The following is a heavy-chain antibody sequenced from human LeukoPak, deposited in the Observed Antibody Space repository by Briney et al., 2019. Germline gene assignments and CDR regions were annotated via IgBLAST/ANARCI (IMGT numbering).Heavy chain of an antibody. CDR2: IKQDGGEK. D-gene: IGHD4-17*01. V-gene: IGHV3-7*01. Sequence: GGSLRLSCAASGFTFSSYSMNWVRQAPGKGLEWVANIKQDGGEKYYLDSVKGRFTVSRDNAKNSLYLQMSSLRAEDTAVYYCARVGARQILEYWGQGTLVTVSS. CDR3: ARVGARQILEY. J-gene: IGHJ4*02. CDR1: GFTFSSYS.